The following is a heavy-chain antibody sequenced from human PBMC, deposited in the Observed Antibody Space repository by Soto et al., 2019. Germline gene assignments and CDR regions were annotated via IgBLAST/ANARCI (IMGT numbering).Heavy chain of an antibody. D-gene: IGHD2-8*01. J-gene: IGHJ4*02. Sequence: QVQLVQSGAEVKKPGASVKVSCKASGYTFTSYYMHWVRQAPGQGLEWMGIINPSGGSTSYAQKFQGRVTMNRDTSTSTVYMELSSLRSEDTAVYYCARGECTNGVCSTPNFDYWGQGTLVTVSS. CDR1: GYTFTSYY. CDR2: INPSGGST. CDR3: ARGECTNGVCSTPNFDY. V-gene: IGHV1-46*03.